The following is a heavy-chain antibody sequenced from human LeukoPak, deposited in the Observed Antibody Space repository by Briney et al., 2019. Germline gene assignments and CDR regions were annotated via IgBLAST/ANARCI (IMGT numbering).Heavy chain of an antibody. CDR2: INPSGGST. CDR1: GGTFSSYA. CDR3: ARNYDSSGYPLDY. J-gene: IGHJ4*02. V-gene: IGHV1-46*01. D-gene: IGHD3-22*01. Sequence: ASVKVSCKASGGTFSSYAISWVRQAPGQGLEWMGIINPSGGSTSYAQKFQGRVTMTRGMSTSTVYMELSSLRSEDTAVYYCARNYDSSGYPLDYWGQGTLVTVSS.